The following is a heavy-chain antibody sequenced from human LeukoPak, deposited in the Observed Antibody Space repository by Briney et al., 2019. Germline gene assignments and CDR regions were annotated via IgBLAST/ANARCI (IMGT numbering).Heavy chain of an antibody. J-gene: IGHJ4*02. Sequence: SETLSLACAVSGGSISSSNWWSWVRQPPGKGLEWIGEIYHSGSTNYNPSLKSRVTISVNKSKNQFSLRLSSVTAADTAVYYCATVVIDSSGFYSYFYNWGQGTLVTASS. D-gene: IGHD3-22*01. CDR1: GGSISSSNW. CDR3: ATVVIDSSGFYSYFYN. V-gene: IGHV4-4*02. CDR2: IYHSGST.